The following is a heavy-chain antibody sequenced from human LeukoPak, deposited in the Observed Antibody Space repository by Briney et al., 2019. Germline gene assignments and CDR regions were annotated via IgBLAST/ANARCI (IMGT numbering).Heavy chain of an antibody. V-gene: IGHV3-30*04. D-gene: IGHD5-18*01. J-gene: IGHJ4*02. CDR1: GFTFSSYA. CDR2: ISYDGSNK. CDR3: AREDSYGYFFDY. Sequence: GGSLRLSCAASGFTFSSYAMHWVRQAPGKGLEWVAVISYDGSNKYYADSVKGRFTISRDNSKNTLYLQMNSLRAEDTAVYYCAREDSYGYFFDYWGQGTLVTVSS.